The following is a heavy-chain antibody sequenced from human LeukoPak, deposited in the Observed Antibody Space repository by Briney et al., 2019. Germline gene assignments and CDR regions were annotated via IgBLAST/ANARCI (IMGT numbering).Heavy chain of an antibody. V-gene: IGHV3-7*01. J-gene: IGHJ4*02. CDR1: GFAFSRYS. D-gene: IGHD3-10*01. CDR3: ARSGSGYDY. Sequence: GGSLRLSCAASGFAFSRYSTSWVRQAPGKGLECVAYIKLGVYERYYVDSVKGRFTISRDNTKSSLYLQMNSLRVEDTALYYCARSGSGYDYWGQGALVTVSS. CDR2: IKLGVYER.